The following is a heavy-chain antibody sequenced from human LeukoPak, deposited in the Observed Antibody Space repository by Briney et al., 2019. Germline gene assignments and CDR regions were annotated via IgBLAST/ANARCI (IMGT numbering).Heavy chain of an antibody. Sequence: GGSLRLSCAASGFTFSSYGMHWVRQAPGKGLEWVAVISYDGSNKYYADSVKGRFTISRDNSKNTLYLQMNSLRAEDTAVYYCARSPVDEVPAAIRAGWFDPWGQGTLVTVSS. CDR2: ISYDGSNK. D-gene: IGHD2-2*02. J-gene: IGHJ5*02. CDR1: GFTFSSYG. V-gene: IGHV3-30*03. CDR3: ARSPVDEVPAAIRAGWFDP.